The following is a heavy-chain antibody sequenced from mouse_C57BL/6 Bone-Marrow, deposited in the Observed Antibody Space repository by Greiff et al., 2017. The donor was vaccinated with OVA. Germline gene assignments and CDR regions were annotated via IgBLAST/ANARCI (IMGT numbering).Heavy chain of an antibody. V-gene: IGHV1-78*01. CDR3: ARPYYYGSSYEYFDV. CDR1: GYTFTDHT. D-gene: IGHD1-1*01. CDR2: IYPRDGST. J-gene: IGHJ1*03. Sequence: QVQLQQSDAELVKPGASVKISCKVSGYTFTDHTIHWMKQRPEQGLEWIGYIYPRDGSTKYNEKFKGKATLTADKSSSTAYMQLNSLTSEDSAVYFCARPYYYGSSYEYFDVWGTGTTVTVPS.